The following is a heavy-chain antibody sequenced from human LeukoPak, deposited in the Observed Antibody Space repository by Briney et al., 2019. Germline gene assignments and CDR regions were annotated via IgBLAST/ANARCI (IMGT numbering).Heavy chain of an antibody. CDR3: ARTTPVHAFDI. V-gene: IGHV3-7*01. CDR1: GFTFSSYW. J-gene: IGHJ3*02. Sequence: GGSLRLSYAASGFTFSSYWMSWVRQAPGKGLEWVANIKQDGSEKYYVDSVKGRFTISRDNAKNSLYLQMNSLRAEDTAVYYCARTTPVHAFDIWGQGTMVTVSS. CDR2: IKQDGSEK. D-gene: IGHD1-1*01.